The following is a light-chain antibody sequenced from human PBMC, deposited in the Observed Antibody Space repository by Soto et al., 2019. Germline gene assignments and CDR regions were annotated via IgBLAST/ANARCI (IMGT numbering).Light chain of an antibody. V-gene: IGKV1-5*03. CDR2: KAS. CDR3: QQYNSYHWT. CDR1: QSISSW. J-gene: IGKJ1*01. Sequence: DIQMTQSPSTLSVSVGDRVTITCRASQSISSWLAWYQQKPGKAPKLLIYKASSLESGVPSRFSGSGSGTEFTLTISSLQPDDFATYYCQQYNSYHWTFGQGTKVDIK.